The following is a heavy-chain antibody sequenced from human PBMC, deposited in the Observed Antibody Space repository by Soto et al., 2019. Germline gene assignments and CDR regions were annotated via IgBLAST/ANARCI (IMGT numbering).Heavy chain of an antibody. CDR3: ARGPRYTSGWFPLAA. CDR2: ITHTGTT. CDR1: GGSIRNYG. V-gene: IGHV4-34*01. J-gene: IGHJ5*02. D-gene: IGHD6-19*01. Sequence: SETLSLTCAADGGSIRNYGWTWIRQSPGKGLEWIGEITHTGTTNYNPSLQGRVTMDADTFKNQFSLNLMSVTAADTAVYFCARGPRYTSGWFPLAAWGQGTPVTVSS.